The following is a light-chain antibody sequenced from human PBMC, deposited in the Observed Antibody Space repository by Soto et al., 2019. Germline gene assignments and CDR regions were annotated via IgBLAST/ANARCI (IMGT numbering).Light chain of an antibody. CDR1: QTVSSY. Sequence: VLKQSXATLSFNKKDXXXXXXXETQTVSSYSAWYQQKXGQAPRLLIYDASXSANGIPATFTGSGSGSDFTLTISSLETEDFAVYYCQQRSNWPRTFCHGTNVDIK. CDR2: DAS. CDR3: QQRSNWPRT. J-gene: IGKJ1*01. V-gene: IGKV3-11*01.